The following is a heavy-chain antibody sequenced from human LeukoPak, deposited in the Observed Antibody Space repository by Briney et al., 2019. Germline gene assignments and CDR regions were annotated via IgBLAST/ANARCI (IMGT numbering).Heavy chain of an antibody. CDR2: INHSGST. CDR3: ARGSAPRYQLLPFDY. Sequence: PSQTLSLTCTVSGGSISSGDYYWSWIRQPPGKGLEWIGEINHSGSTNYNPSLKSRVTISVDTSKNQFSLKLSSVTAADTAVYYCARGSAPRYQLLPFDYWGQGTLVTVPS. V-gene: IGHV4-30-4*08. J-gene: IGHJ4*02. D-gene: IGHD2-2*01. CDR1: GGSISSGDYY.